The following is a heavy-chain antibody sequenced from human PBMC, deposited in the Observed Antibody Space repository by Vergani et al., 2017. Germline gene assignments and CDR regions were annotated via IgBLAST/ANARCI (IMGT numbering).Heavy chain of an antibody. CDR1: GFTFDDYA. CDR3: AKDISFGSSWYGSLYYYYGMDV. CDR2: ISWNSGSI. Sequence: EVQLVESGGGLVQPGRSLRLSCAASGFTFDDYAMHWVRQAPGKGLEWVSGISWNSGSIGYADSVKGRFTISRDNAKNSLYLQMNSLRAEDTALYYCAKDISFGSSWYGSLYYYYGMDVWGQGP. D-gene: IGHD6-13*01. V-gene: IGHV3-9*01. J-gene: IGHJ6*02.